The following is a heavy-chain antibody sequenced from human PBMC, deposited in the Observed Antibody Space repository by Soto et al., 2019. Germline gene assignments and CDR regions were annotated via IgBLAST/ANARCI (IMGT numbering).Heavy chain of an antibody. D-gene: IGHD3-3*01. V-gene: IGHV3-30*18. CDR1: GFTFSSYG. CDR2: ISYDGSNK. Sequence: GGSLRLSCAASGFTFSSYGMHWVRQAPGKGLEWVAVISYDGSNKYYADSVKGRFTISRDNSKNTLYLQMNSLRAEDTAVYYCAKGRSPIFGGYYYYYYMDVWGKGTTVTVSS. J-gene: IGHJ6*03. CDR3: AKGRSPIFGGYYYYYYMDV.